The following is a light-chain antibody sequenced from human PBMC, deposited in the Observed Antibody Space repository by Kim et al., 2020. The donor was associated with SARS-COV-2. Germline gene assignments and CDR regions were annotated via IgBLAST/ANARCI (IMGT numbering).Light chain of an antibody. J-gene: IGLJ3*02. V-gene: IGLV3-9*01. CDR1: NIGSKN. CDR2: RGG. Sequence: SYELTQPLSVSVALGQTAKITCEANNIGSKNVQWYQQKAGRAPVLVIYRGGRRPSGIPEQFSGSNSGNTATLTISRAQAGDEADYYCQLWDNISVVFGGGTQLTVL. CDR3: QLWDNISVV.